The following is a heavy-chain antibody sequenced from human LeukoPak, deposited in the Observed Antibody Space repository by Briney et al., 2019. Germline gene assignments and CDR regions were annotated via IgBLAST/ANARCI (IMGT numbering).Heavy chain of an antibody. J-gene: IGHJ4*02. V-gene: IGHV1-69*13. CDR3: ARGPRDLHYYAQLFFDY. CDR1: GGTFSSYA. CDR2: IIPIFGTA. D-gene: IGHD3-10*01. Sequence: SVKVSCKASGGTFSSYAISWVRQAPGQGLEWMGGIIPIFGTANYAQKFQGRVTVTADESTSTAYMELSSLRSEDTAVYYCARGPRDLHYYAQLFFDYWGQGTLVTVSS.